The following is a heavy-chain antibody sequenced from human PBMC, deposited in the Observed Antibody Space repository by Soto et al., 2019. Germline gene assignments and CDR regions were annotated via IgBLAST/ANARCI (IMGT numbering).Heavy chain of an antibody. Sequence: PSETLSLTCTVSGGSTSSGGYYWSWIRQHPGKGLEWIGYIYYSGSTYYNPSLKSRVTISVDTSKNQFSLKLSSVTAADTAVYYCARGDPYYYDSSGYKFWGQGTLVTVSS. CDR1: GGSTSSGGYY. CDR2: IYYSGST. J-gene: IGHJ4*02. CDR3: ARGDPYYYDSSGYKF. V-gene: IGHV4-31*03. D-gene: IGHD3-22*01.